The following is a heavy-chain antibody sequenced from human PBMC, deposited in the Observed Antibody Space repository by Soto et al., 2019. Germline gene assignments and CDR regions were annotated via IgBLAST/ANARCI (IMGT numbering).Heavy chain of an antibody. J-gene: IGHJ1*01. V-gene: IGHV3-33*01. Sequence: QVQLVESGGGVVQPGRSLRLSCAASGFTFSSYGMHWVRQAPGKGLEWVAVIWYDGSNKYYADSVKGRFTISRDNSKNTLYLQMNSLRAEDTAVYYCASDPTPYKQWLPWGQGTLVTVSS. CDR2: IWYDGSNK. D-gene: IGHD6-19*01. CDR3: ASDPTPYKQWLP. CDR1: GFTFSSYG.